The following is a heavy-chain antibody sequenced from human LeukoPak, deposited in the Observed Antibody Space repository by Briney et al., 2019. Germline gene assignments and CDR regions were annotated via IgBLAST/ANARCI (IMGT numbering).Heavy chain of an antibody. Sequence: PSETLSLTCTVSGGSISSSSYYWGWIRQPPGKGLEWIGSIYYSGSTYYNPSLKSRVTISVDTSKNQFSLKLSSVTAADTAVYYCARLMGATWNYFDYWGQGTLVTVSS. J-gene: IGHJ4*02. CDR1: GGSISSSSYY. D-gene: IGHD1-26*01. V-gene: IGHV4-39*01. CDR3: ARLMGATWNYFDY. CDR2: IYYSGST.